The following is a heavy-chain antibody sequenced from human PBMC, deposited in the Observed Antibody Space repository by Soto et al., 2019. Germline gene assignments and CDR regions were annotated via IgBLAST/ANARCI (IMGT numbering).Heavy chain of an antibody. CDR3: ARGARDRSGDPDYFAF. CDR2: ISTDNGDT. J-gene: IGHJ4*02. V-gene: IGHV1-18*01. D-gene: IGHD3-22*01. Sequence: QVQLVQSGVQLKKPGASVKVSCKASGYIFTNYGISWVRQAPGQGLEWMAWISTDNGDTNYAQKVQGRLTMSTDTATNTADREMRGLRTDDTAVYYGARGARDRSGDPDYFAFWGQGTLVTVSS. CDR1: GYIFTNYG.